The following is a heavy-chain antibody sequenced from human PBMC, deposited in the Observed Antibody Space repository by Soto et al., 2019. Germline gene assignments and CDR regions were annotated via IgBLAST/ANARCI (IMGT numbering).Heavy chain of an antibody. V-gene: IGHV1-18*04. D-gene: IGHD3-22*01. CDR1: GYTFTGYY. Sequence: ASVKVSCKASGYTFTGYYMHWVRQAPGQGLEWMGWISAYNGNTNYAQKLQGRVTMTTDTSTSTAYMELRSLRSDDTAVYYCAREVFGYYDSSGLDYWGQGTLVTVSS. CDR2: ISAYNGNT. J-gene: IGHJ4*02. CDR3: AREVFGYYDSSGLDY.